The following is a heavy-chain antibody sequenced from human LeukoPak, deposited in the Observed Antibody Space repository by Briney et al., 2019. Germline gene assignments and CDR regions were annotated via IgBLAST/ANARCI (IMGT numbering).Heavy chain of an antibody. CDR2: IYSGGST. D-gene: IGHD1-26*01. CDR3: AILVGAIPFDH. Sequence: GGSLRLSCAASGFTVSSNYMSWVRQAPGKGLEWVSVIYSGGSTYYADSVKGRFTISRDNSKNTLYLQMNSLRAEDTAVYYCAILVGAIPFDHWGQGTLVTVSS. J-gene: IGHJ4*02. CDR1: GFTVSSNY. V-gene: IGHV3-53*01.